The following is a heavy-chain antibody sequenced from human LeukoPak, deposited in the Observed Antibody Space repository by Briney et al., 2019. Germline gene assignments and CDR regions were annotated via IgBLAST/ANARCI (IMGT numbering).Heavy chain of an antibody. CDR3: ARERPITMVRGGSYFDY. Sequence: SCKASGYTFTGYYMHWVRQAPGKGLEWVAVISYDGSNKYYPDSVKGRFTISRDNSKNTLYLQMNSLRAEDTAVYYCARERPITMVRGGSYFDYWGQGTLVTVSS. J-gene: IGHJ4*02. V-gene: IGHV3-33*05. D-gene: IGHD3-10*01. CDR1: GYTFTGYY. CDR2: ISYDGSNK.